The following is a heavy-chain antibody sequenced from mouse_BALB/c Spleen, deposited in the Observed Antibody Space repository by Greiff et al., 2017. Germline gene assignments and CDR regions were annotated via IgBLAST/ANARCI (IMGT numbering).Heavy chain of an antibody. D-gene: IGHD2-14*01. Sequence: VQLQQSGPDLVAPSQCLSISCTVSGFSLTSYGVHWVRQPPGKGLEWLVVICSDGSTTYNSALKSRVSISNDNSKSQVLLKMNSLQTDDTAMYYCARQRKYDFLDYWGQGTSVTVSS. CDR1: GFSLTSYG. CDR2: ICSDGST. V-gene: IGHV2-6-2*01. J-gene: IGHJ4*01. CDR3: ARQRKYDFLDY.